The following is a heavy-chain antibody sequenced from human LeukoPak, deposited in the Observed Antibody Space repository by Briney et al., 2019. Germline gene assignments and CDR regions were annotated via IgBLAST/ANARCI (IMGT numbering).Heavy chain of an antibody. D-gene: IGHD3-22*01. Sequence: ASVKVSCKASGYTFTSYGISWVRQAPGQGLEWMGWISAYNGNTNYAQKLQGRVTMTTDTSTSTAYMELRSLRSDDTAVYYCAGGFPRYYYDSSGYYYFDYWGQGTLVTVSS. V-gene: IGHV1-18*01. CDR1: GYTFTSYG. CDR3: AGGFPRYYYDSSGYYYFDY. J-gene: IGHJ4*02. CDR2: ISAYNGNT.